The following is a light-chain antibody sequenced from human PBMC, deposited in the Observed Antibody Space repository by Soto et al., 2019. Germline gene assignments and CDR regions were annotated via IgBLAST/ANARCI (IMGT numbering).Light chain of an antibody. Sequence: SYELTQPPSVSLAPGETASIACGGDKIGRKSVHWYRQKPGQAPVVVMYYDRDRPSGIPERFSGSNSGNTATLTISWVEARDEADYYCQVYDSSSDHLVFGTGTKLTVL. CDR1: KIGRKS. J-gene: IGLJ1*01. CDR2: YDR. CDR3: QVYDSSSDHLV. V-gene: IGLV3-21*04.